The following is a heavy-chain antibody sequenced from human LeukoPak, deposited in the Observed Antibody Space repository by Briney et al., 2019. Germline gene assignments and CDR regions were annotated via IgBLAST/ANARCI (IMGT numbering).Heavy chain of an antibody. Sequence: GSLRLSCAASGFTFSDYYMSWIRQPPGKGLEWIGEVNHSGSTNYNPSLKSRVTISVDTSKNQFSLKLSSVTAADTAVYYCAREPLASNSQYAFDIWGQGTMVTVSS. CDR1: GFTFSDYY. CDR3: AREPLASNSQYAFDI. CDR2: VNHSGST. V-gene: IGHV4-34*01. D-gene: IGHD4-23*01. J-gene: IGHJ3*02.